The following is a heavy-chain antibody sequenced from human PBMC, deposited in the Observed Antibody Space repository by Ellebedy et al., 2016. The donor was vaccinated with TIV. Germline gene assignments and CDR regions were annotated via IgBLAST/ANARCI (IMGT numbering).Heavy chain of an antibody. Sequence: GESLKISCAASGFTFSSYAMHWVRQAPGKGLEGVGRIKSKTDGGTTDYAAPVKGRFTISRDDSKNTLSLQMNSLKTEDTAVYYCTTTMYYYDSGGYPTGDVLDIWGQGTIVTVSS. CDR3: TTTMYYYDSGGYPTGDVLDI. D-gene: IGHD3-22*01. V-gene: IGHV3-15*07. CDR1: GFTFSSYA. J-gene: IGHJ3*02. CDR2: IKSKTDGGTT.